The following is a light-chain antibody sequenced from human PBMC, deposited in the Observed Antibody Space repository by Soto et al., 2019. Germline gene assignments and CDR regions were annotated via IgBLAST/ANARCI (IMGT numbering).Light chain of an antibody. J-gene: IGLJ2*01. CDR1: SSDVGSYNL. V-gene: IGLV2-23*02. CDR2: EVT. CDR3: CSYAGTNTFVV. Sequence: QSALTQPASVSGSPGQSITTSCTGTSSDVGSYNLVSWYQQHPGKAPKLMIYEVTERPSGISSRFSGSKSGNTASLTISGLQAEDEAHYYCCSYAGTNTFVVFGGGTKLTVL.